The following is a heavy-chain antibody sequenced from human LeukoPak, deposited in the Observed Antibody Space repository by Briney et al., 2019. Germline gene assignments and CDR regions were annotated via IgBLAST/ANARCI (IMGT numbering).Heavy chain of an antibody. J-gene: IGHJ4*02. CDR1: GFTFSSYS. V-gene: IGHV3-21*01. CDR2: ISSSSSYI. D-gene: IGHD5-24*01. CDR3: ARAAGEMATIRY. Sequence: GGSLRLSCAASGFTFSSYSMYWVRQAPGKGLEWVSSISSSSSYIYYADSVKGRFTISRDNAKNSLYLQMNSLRAEDTAVYYCARAAGEMATIRYWGQGTLVTVSS.